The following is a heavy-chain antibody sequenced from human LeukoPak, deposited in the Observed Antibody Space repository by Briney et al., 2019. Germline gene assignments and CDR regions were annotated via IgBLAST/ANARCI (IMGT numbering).Heavy chain of an antibody. J-gene: IGHJ4*02. CDR2: ISSSSYI. CDR3: ARAQGNLMAFDY. Sequence: GGSLRLSCAASGFTFSSYSMNWVRQAPGKGLERVSSISSSSYIYYADSVKGRFTISRDNAKNSLYLQMNSLRAEDTAVHYCARAQGNLMAFDYWGQGTLVTVSS. V-gene: IGHV3-21*01. CDR1: GFTFSSYS. D-gene: IGHD2-8*01.